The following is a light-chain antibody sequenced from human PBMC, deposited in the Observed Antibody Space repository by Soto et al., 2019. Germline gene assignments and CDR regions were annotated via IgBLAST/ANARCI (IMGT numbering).Light chain of an antibody. CDR1: SSNIGSNT. Sequence: QSVLTQPPSASGTPGQRVTISCSVSSSNIGSNTVNWYQQLPGTAPKLLIYSNNQRPSGVPDRFSGSKSGTPASLAISGLQSEDEADYYCAAWDDSLNGPVFGGGTQLTVL. CDR3: AAWDDSLNGPV. V-gene: IGLV1-44*01. CDR2: SNN. J-gene: IGLJ3*02.